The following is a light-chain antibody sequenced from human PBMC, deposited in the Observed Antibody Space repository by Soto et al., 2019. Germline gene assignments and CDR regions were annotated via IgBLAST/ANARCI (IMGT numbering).Light chain of an antibody. CDR2: GAS. V-gene: IGKV3D-15*01. CDR3: HKYHNWPRT. J-gene: IGKJ1*01. Sequence: EIVLTQSPATLSVSPGERATLSCRASQGVFSNLAWYQQKPGQAPRLLIYGASTRASAIPARFSGRGSGTDFTLTISRLESEDFAVYLCHKYHNWPRTFGQGTKVDVK. CDR1: QGVFSN.